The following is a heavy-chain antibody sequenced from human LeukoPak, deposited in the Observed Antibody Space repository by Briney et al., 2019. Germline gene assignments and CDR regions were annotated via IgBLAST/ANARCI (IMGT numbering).Heavy chain of an antibody. J-gene: IGHJ3*02. CDR1: GFTFSSYT. D-gene: IGHD1-1*01. Sequence: SGGSLRLSCAASGFTFSSYTMNWVRQAPGMGLEWVSSITGGSSNINYADSVKGRFTISRDNAKNSLYLQMNSLRAEDTAVYYCARVASSNTKYNGFDIWGQGTMVTVSS. CDR2: ITGGSSNI. V-gene: IGHV3-21*01. CDR3: ARVASSNTKYNGFDI.